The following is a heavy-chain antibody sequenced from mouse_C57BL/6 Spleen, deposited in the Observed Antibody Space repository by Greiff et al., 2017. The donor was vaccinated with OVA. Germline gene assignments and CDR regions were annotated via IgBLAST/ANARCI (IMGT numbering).Heavy chain of an antibody. CDR3: ARADIATVVAPFDY. V-gene: IGHV1-81*01. J-gene: IGHJ2*01. CDR1: GYTFTSYG. D-gene: IGHD1-1*01. CDR2: IYPRSGNT. Sequence: ESGAELVRPGASVKLSCKASGYTFTSYGISWVKQRPGQGLEWIGEIYPRSGNTYYNEKFKGKATLTADKSSSTAYMELRSLTSEDDAVDFYARADIATVVAPFDYWGQGTTLTVSS.